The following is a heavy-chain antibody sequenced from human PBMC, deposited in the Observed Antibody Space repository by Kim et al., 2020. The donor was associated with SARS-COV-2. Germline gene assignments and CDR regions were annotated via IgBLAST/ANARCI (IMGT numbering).Heavy chain of an antibody. CDR2: VKPDSGVT. V-gene: IGHV1-3*01. CDR1: GYTFTKYA. J-gene: IGHJ4*02. CDR3: ASDGCGYGVGDYFDY. D-gene: IGHD2-8*01. Sequence: ASVKVSCKASGYTFTKYAIHWVRQAPGQGLEWMGWVKPDSGVTQVSQKFQGRVTIDSDTSASTAYMVLSSLTSGDTALYYCASDGCGYGVGDYFDYWCQG.